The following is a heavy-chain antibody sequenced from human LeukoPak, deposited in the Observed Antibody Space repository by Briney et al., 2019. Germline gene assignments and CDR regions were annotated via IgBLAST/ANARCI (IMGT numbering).Heavy chain of an antibody. CDR3: ARGSAYNYGRPFDS. V-gene: IGHV1-2*02. CDR1: GYTFTGYY. CDR2: INPNSGGT. Sequence: ASVKGSCKASGYTFTGYYMHWVRQAPGQGLEWVGWINPNSGGTNYAQKFQGRVTMTRDTSISTAYMELSSLTSDDTVVYYCARGSAYNYGRPFDSWGQGTLVTVSS. D-gene: IGHD5-24*01. J-gene: IGHJ4*02.